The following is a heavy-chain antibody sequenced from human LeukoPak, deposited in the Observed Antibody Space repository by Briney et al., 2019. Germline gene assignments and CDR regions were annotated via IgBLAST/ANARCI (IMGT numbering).Heavy chain of an antibody. D-gene: IGHD3-10*01. CDR1: GGSISGYH. Sequence: MSSETLSLTCNVSGGSISGYHWSWIRQPPGKGLEWLGYIYYSGSSNYNPSLKSRVTISADTSKNQFSLKLSSVTAADTAVYYCARGVGFGDYDYWGQGTLVTVSS. V-gene: IGHV4-59*01. J-gene: IGHJ4*02. CDR2: IYYSGSS. CDR3: ARGVGFGDYDY.